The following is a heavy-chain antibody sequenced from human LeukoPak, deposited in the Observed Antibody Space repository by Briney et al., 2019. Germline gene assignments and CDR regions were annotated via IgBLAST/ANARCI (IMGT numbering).Heavy chain of an antibody. V-gene: IGHV4-31*03. CDR2: NYYSGST. J-gene: IGHJ5*02. Sequence: SQTLSLTCTVSGGSISSGGYCWSWIRQHPGKGLEWIGYNYYSGSTYYNPSLKSRVTISVDTSKNQFSLKLSSVTAADTAVYYCARGPRGGVATTSNWFDPWGQGTLVTVSS. D-gene: IGHD5-12*01. CDR1: GGSISSGGYC. CDR3: ARGPRGGVATTSNWFDP.